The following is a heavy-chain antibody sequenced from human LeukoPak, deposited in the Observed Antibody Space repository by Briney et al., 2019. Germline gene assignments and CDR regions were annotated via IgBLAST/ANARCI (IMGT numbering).Heavy chain of an antibody. CDR2: ISGGGDST. Sequence: GGSLRPSCEASGFTFSNSAMSWVRQAPGKGLDWFSAISGGGDSTYYADSVKGRFTISRDNSKNTLYLQMNDMRAEDAAVYYCAKGSATVRPYYFDFWGQEILVSVSS. CDR3: AKGSATVRPYYFDF. J-gene: IGHJ4*02. V-gene: IGHV3-23*01. D-gene: IGHD2-21*02. CDR1: GFTFSNSA.